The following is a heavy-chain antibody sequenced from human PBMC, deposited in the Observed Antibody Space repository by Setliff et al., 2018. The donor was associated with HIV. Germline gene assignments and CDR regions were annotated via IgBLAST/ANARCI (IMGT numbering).Heavy chain of an antibody. J-gene: IGHJ4*02. CDR2: INGDGSST. V-gene: IGHV3-74*03. CDR3: ARETAMLD. D-gene: IGHD5-18*01. CDR1: RFTFNNYG. Sequence: GGSLRLSCEASRFTFNNYGMHWVRQAPGEGLEWVSRINGDGSSTTYADSVKGRFTISRDNAKKTVYLQMSSLRVEDTAVYYCARETAMLDWGRGALVTVSS.